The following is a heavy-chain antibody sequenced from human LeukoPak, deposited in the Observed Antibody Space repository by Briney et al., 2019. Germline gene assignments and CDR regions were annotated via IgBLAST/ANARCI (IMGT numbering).Heavy chain of an antibody. CDR1: GGSINSGDYF. V-gene: IGHV4-31*03. Sequence: SETLSLTCTVSGGSINSGDYFWSWIRQHPGKGLEWIGYIYYSESTHYNPSLKTRITISVDTSKNEFSLKLSSMTAADTAVYYCARLWELFHAFDIWGQGTMVTVSS. CDR2: IYYSEST. CDR3: ARLWELFHAFDI. D-gene: IGHD1-26*01. J-gene: IGHJ3*02.